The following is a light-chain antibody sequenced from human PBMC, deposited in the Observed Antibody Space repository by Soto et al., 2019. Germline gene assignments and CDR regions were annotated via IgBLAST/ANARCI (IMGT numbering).Light chain of an antibody. Sequence: QPVLTQPPSASGTPGQRVTISCSGSSSNIGSNHVYWYQKLPGTAPKLLIYKNNQRPSGVPDRFSGSKSGTSASLAITGLRSEDEADYYCAAWDDSLSGFWVFGGGTKLTVL. CDR1: SSNIGSNH. J-gene: IGLJ3*02. V-gene: IGLV1-47*01. CDR2: KNN. CDR3: AAWDDSLSGFWV.